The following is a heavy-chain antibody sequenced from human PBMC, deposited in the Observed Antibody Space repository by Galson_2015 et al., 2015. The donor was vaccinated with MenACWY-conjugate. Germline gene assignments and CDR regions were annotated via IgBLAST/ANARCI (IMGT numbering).Heavy chain of an antibody. CDR2: IYHSGST. Sequence: SETLSLTCTVSGGSISSSNWWSWVRQPPGKGLEWIGEIYHSGSTNYNPSLKSRVTISVDKSKNQFSLKLSSVTAADTAVYYCARDRGIAAADTYYFDYWGQGTLVTVSS. CDR1: GGSISSSNW. V-gene: IGHV4-4*02. J-gene: IGHJ4*02. CDR3: ARDRGIAAADTYYFDY. D-gene: IGHD6-13*01.